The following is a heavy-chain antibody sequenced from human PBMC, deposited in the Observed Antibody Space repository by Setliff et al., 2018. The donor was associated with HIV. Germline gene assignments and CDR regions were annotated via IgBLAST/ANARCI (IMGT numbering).Heavy chain of an antibody. V-gene: IGHV3-23*01. CDR1: GFTFSSYA. CDR3: AEWFDGYDAFDI. D-gene: IGHD3-3*01. J-gene: IGHJ3*02. Sequence: RLSCAASGFTFSSYAMSWVRQAPGKGLEWVSTISGSGGSTYYADSVKGRFTISRDNSKKALYLQMNSLRAEDTAVYYCAEWFDGYDAFDIWGQGTMVTVSS. CDR2: ISGSGGST.